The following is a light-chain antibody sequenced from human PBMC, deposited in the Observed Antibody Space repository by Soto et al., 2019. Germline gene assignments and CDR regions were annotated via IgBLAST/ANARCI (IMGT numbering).Light chain of an antibody. CDR3: SSYAGSNNFVV. CDR1: SSDIGGYNY. Sequence: SALTKPPSASGSPGQSVTISCTGTSSDIGGYNYVSWYQQHPGTAPKLMIYEVSQRPSGVPDRFSGSKSGNTASLTVSGLQAEDEADYYCSSYAGSNNFVVFGGGTQLTVL. J-gene: IGLJ2*01. CDR2: EVS. V-gene: IGLV2-8*01.